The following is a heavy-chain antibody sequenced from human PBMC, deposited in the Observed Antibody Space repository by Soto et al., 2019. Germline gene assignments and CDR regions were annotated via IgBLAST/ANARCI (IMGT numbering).Heavy chain of an antibody. D-gene: IGHD2-8*02. CDR1: GFTFSRYG. J-gene: IGHJ3*01. V-gene: IGHV3-30*18. CDR2: ISYDGSNK. CDR3: AKDPAGA. Sequence: PGGSLRLSCAASGFTFSRYGMHWVRQAPGKGLEWVAVISYDGSNKYYADSVKGRFTISRDNSKNTLYLQMNSLRAEDTAVYYRAKDPAGAWGQGTRVTVSS.